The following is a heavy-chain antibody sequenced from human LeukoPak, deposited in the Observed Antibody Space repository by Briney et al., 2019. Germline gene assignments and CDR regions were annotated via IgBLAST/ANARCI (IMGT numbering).Heavy chain of an antibody. CDR1: GGTFSSYA. CDR2: IIPIFGTA. Sequence: SVKVSCKASGGTFSSYAISWVRQAPGQGLEWMGGIIPIFGTANYAQKFQGRVTITTDESTSTAYMELSSLRSEDTAVYYCASSGSYGIWYFDYWGQGTLVTVSS. V-gene: IGHV1-69*05. D-gene: IGHD1-26*01. J-gene: IGHJ4*02. CDR3: ASSGSYGIWYFDY.